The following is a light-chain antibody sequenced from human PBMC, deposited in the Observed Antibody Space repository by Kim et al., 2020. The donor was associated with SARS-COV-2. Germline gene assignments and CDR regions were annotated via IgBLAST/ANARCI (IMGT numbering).Light chain of an antibody. CDR3: MQALQTPPT. J-gene: IGKJ5*01. CDR2: LGS. CDR1: QSLLHSNGYNY. V-gene: IGKV2-28*01. Sequence: PASISCRTSQSLLHSNGYNYLDWYLQKPWQSPQLLIYLGSNRASGVPDRFSGSGSGTDFTLKISRVEAEDVGVYYCMQALQTPPTFGQGTRLEIK.